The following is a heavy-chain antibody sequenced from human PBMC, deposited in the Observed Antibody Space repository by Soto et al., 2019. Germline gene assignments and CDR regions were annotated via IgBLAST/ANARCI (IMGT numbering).Heavy chain of an antibody. V-gene: IGHV5-51*01. CDR3: AVPLQDSEYDSRGYRLSWFDP. CDR2: IYPGDSDT. CDR1: GYNFDKFW. Sequence: EVQLVQSGAEVKKPGESLKISCKASGYNFDKFWIGWVRQMPGKGLEWMGIIYPGDSDTRYRPSFQGKVTISVDKSISTAYLQWSSLKASDTAMYYCAVPLQDSEYDSRGYRLSWFDPWGQGTLVTVSS. D-gene: IGHD3-22*01. J-gene: IGHJ5*02.